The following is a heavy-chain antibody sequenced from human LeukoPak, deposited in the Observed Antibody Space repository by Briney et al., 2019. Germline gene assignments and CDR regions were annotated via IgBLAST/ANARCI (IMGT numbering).Heavy chain of an antibody. V-gene: IGHV1-2*02. J-gene: IGHJ4*02. D-gene: IGHD2-2*01. CDR1: GYTFTGYY. CDR2: INPNTGET. CDR3: ASYPRYSSTPPSDY. Sequence: ASVKVSCKASGYTFTGYYMHWVRQAPGQGLEWMGWINPNTGETNSAQKFQGRVTMTRDTTINTAYMELTRLTSDDTAVYYCASYPRYSSTPPSDYWGQGTLVTVSS.